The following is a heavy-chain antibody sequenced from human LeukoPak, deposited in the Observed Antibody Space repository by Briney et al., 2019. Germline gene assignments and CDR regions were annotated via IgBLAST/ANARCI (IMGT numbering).Heavy chain of an antibody. J-gene: IGHJ4*02. CDR1: GFTFSSYD. Sequence: GGSLRLSCAASGFTFSSYDMNWVRQAPGKGLEWVSYISSSSSTIYYADSVKGRFTISRDNAKNSLYLQMNSLRAEDTAVYYCARALWFGETFPAYWGQGTLVTVSS. D-gene: IGHD3-10*01. CDR3: ARALWFGETFPAY. CDR2: ISSSSSTI. V-gene: IGHV3-48*01.